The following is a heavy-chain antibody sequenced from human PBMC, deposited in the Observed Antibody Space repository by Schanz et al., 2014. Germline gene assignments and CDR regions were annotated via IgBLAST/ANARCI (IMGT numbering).Heavy chain of an antibody. D-gene: IGHD7-27*01. CDR2: ISRDGTTS. J-gene: IGHJ3*02. CDR1: GFTFSSYS. V-gene: IGHV3-21*05. Sequence: EVQLVESGGGLVKPGGSLRLSCAASGFTFSSYSLAWVRQAPGKGLEWLSYISRDGTTSYYADSVKGRFTISRDNAKNSLYLEMTSLRGEDTAVYYCARENLNWEAFDIWGQGTVVTVSS. CDR3: ARENLNWEAFDI.